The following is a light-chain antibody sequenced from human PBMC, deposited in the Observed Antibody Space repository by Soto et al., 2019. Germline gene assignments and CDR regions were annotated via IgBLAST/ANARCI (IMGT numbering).Light chain of an antibody. CDR3: QQSYNTPWT. Sequence: DIQMTQSPSSLSASVGDRVTITCRASQSISSYLIWYQQKPGKAPKLLIYAASYLDTGVPSRFSGSESGADFTLTINSLQPEDFATYYCQQSYNTPWTFDQGTRVEIK. J-gene: IGKJ1*01. V-gene: IGKV1-39*01. CDR1: QSISSY. CDR2: AAS.